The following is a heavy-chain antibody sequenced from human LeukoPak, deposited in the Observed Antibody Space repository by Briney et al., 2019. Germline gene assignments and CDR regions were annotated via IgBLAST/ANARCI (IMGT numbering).Heavy chain of an antibody. Sequence: PSETLSLTCTVSGGSISSSSYYWGWIRQPPGKGLEWIGSIYYSGSTYYNPSLKSRVTISVDTSKNQFSLKLSSVTAADTAVYYCARHYTHSVTGFWSGYYAPFDYWGQGTLVTVSS. J-gene: IGHJ4*02. CDR3: ARHYTHSVTGFWSGYYAPFDY. CDR2: IYYSGST. CDR1: GGSISSSSYY. V-gene: IGHV4-39*01. D-gene: IGHD3-3*01.